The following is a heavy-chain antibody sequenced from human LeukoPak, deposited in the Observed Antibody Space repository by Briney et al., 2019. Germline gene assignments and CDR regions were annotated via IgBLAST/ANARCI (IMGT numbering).Heavy chain of an antibody. CDR3: ARGQVDSSSWERYNWFDP. CDR2: FDPEDGET. CDR1: GYTLTELS. Sequence: ASVKVSCKVSGYTLTELSMHWVRQAPGKGLEWMGGFDPEDGETIYAQKFQGRVTMTEDTSTDTAYMELSSLRSEDTAVYYCARGQVDSSSWERYNWFDPWGQGTLVTVSS. V-gene: IGHV1-24*01. D-gene: IGHD6-13*01. J-gene: IGHJ5*02.